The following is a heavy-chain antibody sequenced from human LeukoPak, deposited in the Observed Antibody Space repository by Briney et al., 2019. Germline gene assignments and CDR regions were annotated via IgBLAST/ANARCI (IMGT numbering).Heavy chain of an antibody. D-gene: IGHD4-17*01. CDR2: ISGSGGST. J-gene: IGHJ4*02. CDR1: GFTLSSYW. V-gene: IGHV3-23*01. CDR3: ARDYGDYAFFDY. Sequence: GGSLRLSCVASGFTLSSYWMNWVRQAPGKGLEWVSAISGSGGSTYYADSVKGRFTISRDNSKNTLYLQMNSLRAEDTAVYYCARDYGDYAFFDYWGQGTLVTVSS.